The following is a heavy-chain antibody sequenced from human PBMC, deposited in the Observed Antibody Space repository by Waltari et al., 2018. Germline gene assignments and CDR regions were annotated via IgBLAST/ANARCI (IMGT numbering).Heavy chain of an antibody. CDR1: GFTFSSYA. D-gene: IGHD6-19*01. Sequence: EVQLLESGGGLVQPGGSLRLSCAASGFTFSSYAMSWVRQAPGKGLAWVSAISGSGGSTYYADSVKGRFTISRDNSKNTLYLQMNSLRAEDTAVYYCAKEGSGWYDYYYGMDVWGQGTTVTVSS. CDR3: AKEGSGWYDYYYGMDV. CDR2: ISGSGGST. J-gene: IGHJ6*02. V-gene: IGHV3-23*01.